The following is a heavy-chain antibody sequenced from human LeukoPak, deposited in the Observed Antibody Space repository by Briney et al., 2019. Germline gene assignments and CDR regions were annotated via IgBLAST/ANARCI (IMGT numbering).Heavy chain of an antibody. CDR1: GFTFSGYG. V-gene: IGHV3-30*18. CDR3: AKDIFRQTNRNRNSGYSYGYGCFDY. CDR2: ISYDGSNK. D-gene: IGHD5-18*01. J-gene: IGHJ4*02. Sequence: GGSLRLSCAASGFTFSGYGMHWVRQAPGKGLEWVAVISYDGSNKYYADSVKGRFTISRDNSKNTLYLQMNSLRAEDTAVYYCAKDIFRQTNRNRNSGYSYGYGCFDYWGQGTLVTVSS.